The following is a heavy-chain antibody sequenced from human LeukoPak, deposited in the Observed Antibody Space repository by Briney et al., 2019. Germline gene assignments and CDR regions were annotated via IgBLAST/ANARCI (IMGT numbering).Heavy chain of an antibody. D-gene: IGHD3-22*01. J-gene: IGHJ4*02. CDR2: INHSGST. CDR1: GGSFSGYY. Sequence: PSETLSLTCAVYGGSFSGYYWSWIRQPPGKGLEWIGEINHSGSTNYNPALKSRVTISVGTSKNQFSLKLSSVTAADTAVYYCARLWYSYDSSGYYYYFDYWGQGTLVTVSS. V-gene: IGHV4-34*01. CDR3: ARLWYSYDSSGYYYYFDY.